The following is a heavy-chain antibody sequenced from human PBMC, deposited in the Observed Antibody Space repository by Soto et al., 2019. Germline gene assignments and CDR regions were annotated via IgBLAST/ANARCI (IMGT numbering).Heavy chain of an antibody. CDR3: ATDRTLNYGDFAY. D-gene: IGHD4-17*01. V-gene: IGHV3-30-3*01. Sequence: PGVSLRLSFAASGFTFSHYAMHWVRQGQGKRLEWLAHISYNGSHKSYTEPVKGRFNTSRNNSKDTLYLQMNSLRTDDTAVFYCATDRTLNYGDFAYWGQGSLVSVSS. J-gene: IGHJ4*02. CDR1: GFTFSHYA. CDR2: ISYNGSHK.